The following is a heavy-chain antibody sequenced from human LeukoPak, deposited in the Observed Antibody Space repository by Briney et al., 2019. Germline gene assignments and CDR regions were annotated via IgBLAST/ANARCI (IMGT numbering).Heavy chain of an antibody. J-gene: IGHJ5*02. D-gene: IGHD2-2*01. CDR2: IYYSGST. CDR3: ARGDIVVVPAAMAQGNWFDP. Sequence: SETLSLTSTVSGGSISSSSYYWGWIRQPPGKGLEWIGSIYYSGSTYYNPSLKSRVTISVDTSKNQFSLKLSSVTAADTAVYYCARGDIVVVPAAMAQGNWFDPWGQGTLVTVSS. V-gene: IGHV4-39*07. CDR1: GGSISSSSYY.